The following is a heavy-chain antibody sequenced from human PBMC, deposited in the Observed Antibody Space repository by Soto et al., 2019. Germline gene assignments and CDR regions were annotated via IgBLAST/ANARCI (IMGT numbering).Heavy chain of an antibody. Sequence: EVQLVESGGGLVQPGRSLRLSCAASGFTFDDYAMHWVRQAPGKGLEWVSGINWNSNKIAYADSVKGRFTISRDNAKNSLYLQMNTLRAEDTALYYCAKDGSYYYGSGSYTFDYWGQGTLVTVSS. J-gene: IGHJ4*02. V-gene: IGHV3-9*01. D-gene: IGHD3-10*01. CDR2: INWNSNKI. CDR3: AKDGSYYYGSGSYTFDY. CDR1: GFTFDDYA.